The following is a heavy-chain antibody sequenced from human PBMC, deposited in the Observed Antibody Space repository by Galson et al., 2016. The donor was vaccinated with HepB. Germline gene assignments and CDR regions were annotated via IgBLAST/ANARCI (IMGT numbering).Heavy chain of an antibody. D-gene: IGHD2-8*01. CDR1: GYTFTDYY. CDR3: ARDLQGTRLRIFYGMDV. CDR2: INPNTGDT. V-gene: IGHV1-2*04. J-gene: IGHJ6*02. Sequence: SVKVSCKASGYTFTDYYIHWVRQAPGQGLEWMGWINPNTGDTDLPQKFKGWVTMTRDTSIRTVYVDLSRLRFDDTAVYYCARDLQGTRLRIFYGMDVWGQGTTVTVSS.